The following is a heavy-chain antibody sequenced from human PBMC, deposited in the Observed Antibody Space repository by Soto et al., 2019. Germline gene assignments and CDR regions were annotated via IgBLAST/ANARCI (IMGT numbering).Heavy chain of an antibody. CDR3: ARVYGDSFDY. Sequence: QVQLVESGGGVVQPGRSLRLSCAASGFTFSSYAMHWVRQAPGKGLEWVAVISYDGSNKYYADSVKGRFTISRDNSKNTLYLQMNSLRAEDTAVYYCARVYGDSFDYWGQGTLVTVSS. CDR1: GFTFSSYA. V-gene: IGHV3-30-3*01. CDR2: ISYDGSNK. D-gene: IGHD4-17*01. J-gene: IGHJ4*02.